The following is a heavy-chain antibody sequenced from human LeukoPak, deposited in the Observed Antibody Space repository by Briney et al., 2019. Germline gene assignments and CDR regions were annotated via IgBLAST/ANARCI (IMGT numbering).Heavy chain of an antibody. CDR3: ARSASSSWYYFDY. J-gene: IGHJ4*02. CDR1: GCSISSYY. D-gene: IGHD6-13*01. V-gene: IGHV4-4*07. Sequence: SATLSLTCTVSGCSISSYYRSWIRQPAGKGREWIGRIYTNGSTNYNPSLKSRVTMSVDTSKNQFSLKLSSVAAADTAVYYCARSASSSWYYFDYWGQGTLVTVSS. CDR2: IYTNGST.